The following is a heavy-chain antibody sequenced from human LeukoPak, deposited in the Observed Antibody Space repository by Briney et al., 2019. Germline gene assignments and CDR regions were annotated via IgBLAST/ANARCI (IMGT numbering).Heavy chain of an antibody. CDR3: ARDLGGYSSSYAFDI. D-gene: IGHD6-13*01. Sequence: SETLSLTCTVSGGSIRSYYWSWLRQPPGKGLEWIGYIYYSGSTNYNPSLKSRVTISVDTSKNQFSLKLSSVTAADTAVYYCARDLGGYSSSYAFDIWGQGTMVTVSS. V-gene: IGHV4-59*01. CDR1: GGSIRSYY. CDR2: IYYSGST. J-gene: IGHJ3*02.